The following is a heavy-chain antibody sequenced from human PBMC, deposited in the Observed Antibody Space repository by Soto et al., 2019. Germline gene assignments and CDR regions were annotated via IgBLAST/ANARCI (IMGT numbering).Heavy chain of an antibody. J-gene: IGHJ4*02. CDR1: GFTFSSYG. V-gene: IGHV3-33*01. CDR3: ARDPTANRQFDY. D-gene: IGHD5-18*01. CDR2: IWYDGSNK. Sequence: QVQLVESGGGVVQPGRSLRLSCAASGFTFSSYGMHWVRQAPGKGLEWVAVIWYDGSNKYYADSVKGRFTISRDNSKNTLYLQMNSLRAEDTAVYYGARDPTANRQFDYWGQGTLVTVSS.